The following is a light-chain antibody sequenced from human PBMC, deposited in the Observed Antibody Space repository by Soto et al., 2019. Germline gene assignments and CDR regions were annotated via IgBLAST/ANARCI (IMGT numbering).Light chain of an antibody. CDR1: QSISVW. Sequence: DIQMTQSPSTLSASVGDRVTITCRASQSISVWLAWFQQKPGNAPKLLIYKASTLESGVPSRFSGSGSGTEFTLXISSLXPDDSATYYCQQYNNRWTFGQGTKVQI. V-gene: IGKV1-5*03. J-gene: IGKJ1*01. CDR2: KAS. CDR3: QQYNNRWT.